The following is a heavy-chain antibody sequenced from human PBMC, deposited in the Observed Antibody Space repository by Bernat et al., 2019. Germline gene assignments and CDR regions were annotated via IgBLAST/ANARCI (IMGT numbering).Heavy chain of an antibody. V-gene: IGHV3-23*04. CDR1: GFTFSTYA. D-gene: IGHD7-27*01. Sequence: VQLVESGGGLVKPGGSLRLSCAASGFTFSTYAMSWVRQAPGKGLEWVSAISGSGGSTFYADSVKGRFTISRDNPRNTLYLQMNSLRAEDTAVYYCAKHVGNPSGAFDIWGQGTMVTVSS. CDR2: ISGSGGST. J-gene: IGHJ3*02. CDR3: AKHVGNPSGAFDI.